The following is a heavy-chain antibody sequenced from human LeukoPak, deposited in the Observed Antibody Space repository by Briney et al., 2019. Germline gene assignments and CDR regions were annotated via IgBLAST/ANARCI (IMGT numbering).Heavy chain of an antibody. CDR3: ARVPGYSYGYGY. CDR2: IIPILGIA. V-gene: IGHV1-69*04. D-gene: IGHD5-18*01. CDR1: GGTFSSYA. J-gene: IGHJ4*02. Sequence: SVKVSCKASGGTFSSYAISWVRQAPGQGLEWMGRIIPILGIANYAQKFQGRVTITADKSTSTAYMELSSLRSEDTALYYCARVPGYSYGYGYWGQGTLVTVSS.